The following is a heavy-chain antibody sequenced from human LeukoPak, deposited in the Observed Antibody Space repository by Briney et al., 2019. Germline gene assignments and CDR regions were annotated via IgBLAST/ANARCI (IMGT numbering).Heavy chain of an antibody. CDR2: ISSSGSTI. V-gene: IGHV3-48*03. J-gene: IGHJ4*02. CDR1: GFTFSSYE. Sequence: GGSLRLSCAASGFTFSSYEMNWVRQAPGKGLEWVSYISSSGSTIYYADSVKGRFTISRDNSKNTLYLQMNSLRAEDTAVYYCAKEARPYYYDSSGYSYFDYWGQGTLVTVSS. D-gene: IGHD3-22*01. CDR3: AKEARPYYYDSSGYSYFDY.